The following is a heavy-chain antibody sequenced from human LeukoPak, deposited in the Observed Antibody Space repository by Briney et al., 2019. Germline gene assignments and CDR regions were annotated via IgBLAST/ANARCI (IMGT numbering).Heavy chain of an antibody. CDR3: ARDRGARGRGLA. Sequence: GGSLRLSCAASGFTFRIYGMNWVRQAPGKGLEWVSSISDTSDISYAASVKGRFTVSRDNAKSSVFLQMNSLRVEDTAVYYCARDRGARGRGLAWGQGTLVSVSS. CDR2: ISDTSDI. J-gene: IGHJ4*02. D-gene: IGHD3-10*01. V-gene: IGHV3-21*06. CDR1: GFTFRIYG.